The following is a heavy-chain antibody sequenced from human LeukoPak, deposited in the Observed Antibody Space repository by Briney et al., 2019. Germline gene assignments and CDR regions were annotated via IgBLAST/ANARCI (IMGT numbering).Heavy chain of an antibody. Sequence: PGGSLRLSCAASGFTFSHYGMHWVRQAPGKGLEWVAVISYDGSNKYYADSVKGRFTISRDNSKNTLYLQMNSLRAEDTAVFYCARDFLGYCTSTSCYSYYYYYMDVWGKGTTVTVSS. CDR1: GFTFSHYG. CDR2: ISYDGSNK. J-gene: IGHJ6*03. CDR3: ARDFLGYCTSTSCYSYYYYYMDV. D-gene: IGHD2-2*01. V-gene: IGHV3-30*19.